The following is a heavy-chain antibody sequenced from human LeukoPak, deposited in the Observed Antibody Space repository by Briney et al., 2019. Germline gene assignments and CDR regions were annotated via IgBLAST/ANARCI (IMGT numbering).Heavy chain of an antibody. J-gene: IGHJ4*02. CDR2: IYYSGST. D-gene: IGHD5-18*01. CDR1: GGSISSYY. Sequence: SETLSLTCTVSGGSISSYYWSWIRQPPGKGLEWIGYIYYSGSTNYNPSLESRVTISVDTSKNQFSLKLSSVTAADTAVYYCASRDTATGLDWGQGTLVTVSS. V-gene: IGHV4-59*12. CDR3: ASRDTATGLD.